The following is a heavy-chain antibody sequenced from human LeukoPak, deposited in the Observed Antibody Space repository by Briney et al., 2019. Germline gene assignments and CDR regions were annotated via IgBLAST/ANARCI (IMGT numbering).Heavy chain of an antibody. CDR2: ISWNSGSI. CDR1: GFTFYDYA. D-gene: IGHD2-2*01. CDR3: AKGLTSTYAFDI. Sequence: GRSLRLSCAASGFTFYDYAMHWVRHAPGKGLEWVSGISWNSGSIVYADSVKVRFTISRDNAKNSLYLQMNSLRAEDTALYYCAKGLTSTYAFDIWGQGTMVTVSS. V-gene: IGHV3-9*01. J-gene: IGHJ3*02.